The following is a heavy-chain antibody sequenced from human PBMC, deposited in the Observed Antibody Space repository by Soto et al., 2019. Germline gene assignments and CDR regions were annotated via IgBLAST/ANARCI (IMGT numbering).Heavy chain of an antibody. CDR2: INDSGNI. CDR1: GGSLSGYQ. J-gene: IGHJ6*03. CDR3: AGGVILWFGELSRRGGYYYYMDV. Sequence: QVQLQQWGAGLLKPSETLSLTCAVYGGSLSGYQWSWIRQTPGKGLEWIGEINDSGNINYNPSLKSRVTILLGTPRKQISLKLSAVTAADSAVYYCAGGVILWFGELSRRGGYYYYMDVWGKGTTVAVSS. V-gene: IGHV4-34*01. D-gene: IGHD3-10*01.